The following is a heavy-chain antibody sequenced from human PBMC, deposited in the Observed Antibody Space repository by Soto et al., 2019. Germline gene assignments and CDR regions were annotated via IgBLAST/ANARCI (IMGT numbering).Heavy chain of an antibody. CDR2: ISSDGSST. D-gene: IGHD2-8*01. V-gene: IGHV3-74*01. CDR1: GFTFSSHW. J-gene: IGHJ3*02. Sequence: EVQLVESGGGLVQPGGSLRLSCAASGFTFSSHWMHWVRQSPGKGLVWVSRISSDGSSTAHADSVKGRLTISRDNAKNTLYLQMNSLRAEDTAVYYCARGTGAWRNGLDIWGQGTMVTVSS. CDR3: ARGTGAWRNGLDI.